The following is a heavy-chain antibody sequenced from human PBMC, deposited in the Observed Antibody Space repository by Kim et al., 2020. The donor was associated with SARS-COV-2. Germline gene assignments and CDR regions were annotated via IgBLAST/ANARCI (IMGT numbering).Heavy chain of an antibody. J-gene: IGHJ5*02. Sequence: LKSRLTISVDTSKNQFSLKLSSVTAADTAVYYCARGLTTVRERVGYWFDPWGQGTLVTVSS. CDR3: ARGLTTVRERVGYWFDP. D-gene: IGHD4-4*01. V-gene: IGHV4-59*09.